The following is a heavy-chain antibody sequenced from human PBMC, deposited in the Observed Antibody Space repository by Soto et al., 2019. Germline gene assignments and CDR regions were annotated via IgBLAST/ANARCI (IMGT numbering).Heavy chain of an antibody. V-gene: IGHV4-34*01. D-gene: IGHD6-13*01. CDR2: INHSGST. Sequence: SETLSLTCAVYGGSFSGYYWSWIRQPPGKGLEWIGEINHSGSTNYNPSLRSRVTISVDTSKNQFSLKLSSVTAADTAVYYCAVCIAAGDSYYYGMDVWGQGTTVTVSS. J-gene: IGHJ6*02. CDR3: AVCIAAGDSYYYGMDV. CDR1: GGSFSGYY.